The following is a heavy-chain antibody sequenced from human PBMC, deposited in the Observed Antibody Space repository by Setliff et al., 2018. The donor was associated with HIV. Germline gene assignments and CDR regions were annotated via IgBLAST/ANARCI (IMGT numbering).Heavy chain of an antibody. CDR3: ARHDITLVRGLV. CDR1: GYSISSGYY. D-gene: IGHD3-10*01. CDR2: IHHSGNT. V-gene: IGHV4-38-2*02. Sequence: PSETLSLTCTVSGYSISSGYYWGWIRLPPGKGLEWIGDIHHSGNTYYNPSLKSRVAISVDTSKNLFSLKVNSVTAADTAVYYCARHDITLVRGLVWGQGTTVTVSS. J-gene: IGHJ6*02.